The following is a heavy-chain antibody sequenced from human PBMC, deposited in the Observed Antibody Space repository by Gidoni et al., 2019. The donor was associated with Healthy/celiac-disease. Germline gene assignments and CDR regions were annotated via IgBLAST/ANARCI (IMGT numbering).Heavy chain of an antibody. J-gene: IGHJ4*02. Sequence: EVLLLGSGGGFVRPGESLRLSWAASGSTFRRYAMGWVRQSPGKGLEWVSGIRGSGGSTYYADSVKGRFTISRDNSKNTMYLKMNSLRAEDTAVYYCANLFEYTYEYDSSGRIDYWGQGTLVTVSS. V-gene: IGHV3-23*01. CDR1: GSTFRRYA. CDR3: ANLFEYTYEYDSSGRIDY. CDR2: IRGSGGST. D-gene: IGHD3-22*01.